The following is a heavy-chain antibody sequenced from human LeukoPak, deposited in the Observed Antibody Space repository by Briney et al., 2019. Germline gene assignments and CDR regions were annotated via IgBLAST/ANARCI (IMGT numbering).Heavy chain of an antibody. V-gene: IGHV1-8*01. D-gene: IGHD3-22*01. J-gene: IGHJ4*02. CDR1: GYTFTSYD. CDR2: MNPNSGNT. Sequence: ASVKVSCKASGYTFTSYDINWVRQATGQGLEWMGWMNPNSGNTGYVQKFQGRVTMTRNTSISTAYMELSSLRSEDTAVYYCAGGPTYYYDSSGYYEGWGQGTLVTVSS. CDR3: AGGPTYYYDSSGYYEG.